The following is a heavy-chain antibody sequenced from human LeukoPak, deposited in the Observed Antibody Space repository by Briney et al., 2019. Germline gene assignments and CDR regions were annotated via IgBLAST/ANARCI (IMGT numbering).Heavy chain of an antibody. D-gene: IGHD2-2*02. CDR1: GFTFSSYA. V-gene: IGHV3-30-3*01. Sequence: PGGSLRLSCAASGFTFSSYAMHWVRQAPGKGLEWVAVISYDGSNKYYADSVKGRFTISRDNSKNTLYLQMNSLRAEDTAVYYCARGYPSAAFDIWGQGTMVTVSS. CDR3: ARGYPSAAFDI. CDR2: ISYDGSNK. J-gene: IGHJ3*02.